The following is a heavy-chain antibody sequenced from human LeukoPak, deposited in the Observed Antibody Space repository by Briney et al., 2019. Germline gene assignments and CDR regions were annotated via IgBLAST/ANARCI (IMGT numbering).Heavy chain of an antibody. CDR3: ARVVQVYCSTTSCYVGAFDI. Sequence: SQTLSLTCAIPGDSVSSNSAAWNWIRQSPSRGLEWLGRTYYRSKWYNDYAVSVKSRITINPDTSKNQFSLQLNSVTPEDTAVYYCARVVQVYCSTTSCYVGAFDIWGQGTMVTVSS. CDR2: TYYRSKWYN. D-gene: IGHD2-2*01. J-gene: IGHJ3*02. CDR1: GDSVSSNSAA. V-gene: IGHV6-1*01.